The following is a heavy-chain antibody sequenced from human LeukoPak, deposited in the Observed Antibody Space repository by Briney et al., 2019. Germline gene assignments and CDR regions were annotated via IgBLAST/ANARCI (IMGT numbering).Heavy chain of an antibody. J-gene: IGHJ4*02. D-gene: IGHD3-10*01. Sequence: GGSLRLSCAGSGFTFRWYTMSWVRQAPGKGLEWLSSIYGDGYSTHYADSVKGRFTISRDNAKNTLYLQMNSLRVEDTAVYYCAKLAKYFYGSETYYFFEHWGQGTPVTASS. CDR1: GFTFRWYT. CDR3: AKLAKYFYGSETYYFFEH. V-gene: IGHV3-23*01. CDR2: IYGDGYST.